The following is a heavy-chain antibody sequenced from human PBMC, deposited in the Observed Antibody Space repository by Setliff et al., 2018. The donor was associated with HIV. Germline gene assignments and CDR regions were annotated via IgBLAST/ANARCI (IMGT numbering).Heavy chain of an antibody. CDR3: ARRAYCSSTTCFDF. CDR1: GFTFRNYW. Sequence: GGSLRLSCAASGFTFRNYWMHWVRQAPGKGLVWVSRIDGDGSGTSYADSVKGRFTISRDSSKNTLYLQMTSLRAEDTAVYYCARRAYCSSTTCFDFWGQGTLVTVSS. V-gene: IGHV3-74*01. D-gene: IGHD2-2*01. CDR2: IDGDGSGT. J-gene: IGHJ4*02.